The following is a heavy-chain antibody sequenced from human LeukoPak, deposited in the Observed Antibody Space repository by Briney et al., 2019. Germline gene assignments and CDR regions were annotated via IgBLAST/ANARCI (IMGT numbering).Heavy chain of an antibody. J-gene: IGHJ4*02. V-gene: IGHV3-7*01. CDR1: GFTFSSYS. CDR2: IKQDGSEK. Sequence: GGSLRLSCAASGFTFSSYSMNWVRQAPGKGLEWVANIKQDGSEKYYVDSVKGRFTMSRDNAKNSLYLQMNSLRAEDTAVYYCARETYYYDSSGYYYPGGFDYWGQGTLATVSS. D-gene: IGHD3-22*01. CDR3: ARETYYYDSSGYYYPGGFDY.